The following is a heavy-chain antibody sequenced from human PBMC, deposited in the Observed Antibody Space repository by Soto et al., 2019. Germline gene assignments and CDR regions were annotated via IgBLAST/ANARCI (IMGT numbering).Heavy chain of an antibody. CDR2: ISSNGGST. J-gene: IGHJ4*02. V-gene: IGHV3-64D*06. D-gene: IGHD3-9*01. CDR3: VNGGLRYFDWLSSFDY. CDR1: GFTFSSYA. Sequence: GGSLRLSCSASGFTFSSYAMHWVRQAPGKGLEYVSAISSNGGSTYYADSVKGRFTISRDNSKNTLYLQMSSLRAEDTAVYYCVNGGLRYFDWLSSFDYWGRGTLVTVSS.